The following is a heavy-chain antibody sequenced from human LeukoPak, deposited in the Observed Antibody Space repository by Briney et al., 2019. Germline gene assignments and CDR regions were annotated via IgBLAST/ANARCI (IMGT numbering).Heavy chain of an antibody. D-gene: IGHD6-19*01. CDR2: IYYTGST. CDR3: ARRGSSGWYDS. V-gene: IGHV4-39*01. J-gene: IGHJ5*01. CDR1: GDSVSSSNYF. Sequence: SETQSLTCTVSGDSVSSSNYFWGWIRQPPGKGLEWIGSIYYTGSTYYNPSLESRVTISRDTSKSQFSLNLISLTAADTAVYYCARRGSSGWYDSWGQGSPVSVSS.